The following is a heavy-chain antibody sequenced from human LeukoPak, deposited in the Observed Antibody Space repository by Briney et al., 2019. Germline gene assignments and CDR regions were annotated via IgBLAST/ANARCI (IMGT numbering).Heavy chain of an antibody. J-gene: IGHJ4*02. CDR3: LRQGTGDPPR. CDR1: GFTFNSHG. V-gene: IGHV3-NL1*01. CDR2: IYAGGSSSA. Sequence: GGSLRLSCAASGFTFNSHGMHWVRQAPGKGLEWVSLIYAGGSSSAFYADSVKGRFTGSRHDSKNTLDLQMNGLRADDTAVYYCLRQGTGDPPRWGQGTLVTVSS. D-gene: IGHD7-27*01.